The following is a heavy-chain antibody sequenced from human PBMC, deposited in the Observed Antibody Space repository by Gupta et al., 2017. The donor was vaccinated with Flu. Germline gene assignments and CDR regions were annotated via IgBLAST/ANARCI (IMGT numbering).Heavy chain of an antibody. CDR3: AKDRDWELLHPFGDY. D-gene: IGHD1-26*01. Sequence: EVQLLESGGGLVQPGGSLRLSCAASGFTFSSYAMSWVRQAPGKGLEWVSTISGSGGSTYYADAVKGRCTISRDNSKNTLYLQMNSLRAEDTAVYYCAKDRDWELLHPFGDYWGQGTLVTVSS. CDR1: GFTFSSYA. J-gene: IGHJ4*02. V-gene: IGHV3-23*01. CDR2: ISGSGGST.